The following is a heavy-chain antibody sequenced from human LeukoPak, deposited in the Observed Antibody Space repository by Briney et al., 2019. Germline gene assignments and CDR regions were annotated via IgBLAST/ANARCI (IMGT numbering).Heavy chain of an antibody. CDR3: ARSLYSSGWYIY. J-gene: IGHJ4*02. CDR2: INHSGST. Sequence: SETLSLTCAVYGGSFSGYYWSWIRQPPGKGLEWIGEINHSGSTNYNPSLKSRVTISVDTSKNQFSLKLSSVTAADTAVYYCARSLYSSGWYIYWGQGTLVAVSS. CDR1: GGSFSGYY. D-gene: IGHD6-19*01. V-gene: IGHV4-34*01.